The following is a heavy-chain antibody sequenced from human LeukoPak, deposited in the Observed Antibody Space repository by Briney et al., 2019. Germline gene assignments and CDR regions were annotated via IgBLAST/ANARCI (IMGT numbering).Heavy chain of an antibody. CDR3: ARDLEYGGKHWFDP. CDR2: ISSSGSTI. D-gene: IGHD4-23*01. Sequence: GGSLRLSCAASGFTFSSYEMNWVRQAPGKGLEWVSYISSSGSTIYYADSVKGRFTISRDNAKNSLYLQMNSLRAEDTAVYYCARDLEYGGKHWFDPWGQGTLVTVSP. J-gene: IGHJ5*02. CDR1: GFTFSSYE. V-gene: IGHV3-48*03.